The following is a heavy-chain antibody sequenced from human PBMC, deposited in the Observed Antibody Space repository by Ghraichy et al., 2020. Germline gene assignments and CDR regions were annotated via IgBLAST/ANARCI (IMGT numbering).Heavy chain of an antibody. D-gene: IGHD5-24*01. CDR2: ISGTGGNT. J-gene: IGHJ4*02. CDR1: GFSLSAYA. CDR3: ARDGYNSIPFDS. V-gene: IGHV3-23*01. Sequence: GESLNISCAASGFSLSAYAMSWVRQAPGKGLEWVSFISGTGGNTYYADSVKGRFTISRDNAKNTLSLHMNSLRAEDTAIYYCARDGYNSIPFDSWGQGTLVTVSS.